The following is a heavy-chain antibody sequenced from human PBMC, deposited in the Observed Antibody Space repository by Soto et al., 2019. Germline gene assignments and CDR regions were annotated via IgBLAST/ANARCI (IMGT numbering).Heavy chain of an antibody. CDR1: GFTFSSYA. D-gene: IGHD6-19*01. V-gene: IGHV3-30-3*01. CDR3: ARSSTVADRRSPIN. J-gene: IGHJ4*02. CDR2: ISYDGSNK. Sequence: QVQLVESGGGVVQPGRSLRLSCAASGFTFSSYAMHWVRQAPVKVLEWVAVISYDGSNKYYADSVKGRFTISRDNSKNTLDLQMNSLRDEDTAVYYCARSSTVADRRSPINWGQGTLVTVSS.